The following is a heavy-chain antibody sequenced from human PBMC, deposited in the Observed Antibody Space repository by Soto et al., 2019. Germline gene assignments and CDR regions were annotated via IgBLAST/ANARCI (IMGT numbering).Heavy chain of an antibody. J-gene: IGHJ6*02. D-gene: IGHD3-3*01. CDR2: MDPNSGST. Sequence: QAQLVQSGAEVRKPGASVKVSCKDSGYTFTTYDINWVRQAPGQGLEWLGWMDPNSGSTGYAQNFQGRITMTRNISRNTAHMELSSLPSEDTAVYYCARERKFDFWRKGLDVWGQGTTVTVSS. V-gene: IGHV1-8*01. CDR3: ARERKFDFWRKGLDV. CDR1: GYTFTTYD.